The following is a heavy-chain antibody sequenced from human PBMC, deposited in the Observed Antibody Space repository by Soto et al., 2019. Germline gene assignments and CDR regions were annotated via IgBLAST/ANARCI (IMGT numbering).Heavy chain of an antibody. CDR1: GCSISPYS. V-gene: IGHV4-59*01. J-gene: IGHJ5*02. CDR3: ARLLGGYDDYGGWFAP. Sequence: QVHLVESGPGLVKPSETQSLTCTISGCSISPYSWTWIRQSPGKGLEWIGYVSHSGRTFYTPSLKSRLTMSLHTSRSQFSLRLKSVSAADTAVYYCARLLGGYDDYGGWFAPWGQGTLLTVSS. D-gene: IGHD4-17*01. CDR2: VSHSGRT.